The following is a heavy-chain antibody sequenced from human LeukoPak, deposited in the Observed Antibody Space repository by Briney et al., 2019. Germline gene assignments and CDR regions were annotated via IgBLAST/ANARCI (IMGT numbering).Heavy chain of an antibody. CDR2: ISASGDVT. V-gene: IGHV3-23*01. J-gene: IGHJ3*02. CDR1: RFSFSTYP. Sequence: RPGGSLRLSCAASRFSFSTYPMGWVRQAPGKGLEWVSGISASGDVTFHADPVKGRFTISRDNSKNTLYLQMTSLRAEDTAEYYCAKSLFTSATGTGRAFHIWGQGTMVTVSS. D-gene: IGHD1-1*01. CDR3: AKSLFTSATGTGRAFHI.